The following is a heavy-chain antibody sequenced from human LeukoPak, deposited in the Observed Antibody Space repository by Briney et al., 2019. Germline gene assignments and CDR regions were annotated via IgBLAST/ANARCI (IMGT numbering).Heavy chain of an antibody. CDR2: ISYDGSNK. CDR3: ARGPLDDFDY. J-gene: IGHJ4*02. D-gene: IGHD1-1*01. CDR1: GFTFSTFA. Sequence: PGGSLRLSCAASGFTFSTFAMHWVHQAPGKGLEWVAVISYDGSNKYYADSVKGRFTISRDNFKNTLYLQMNSLRAEDTAVYYCARGPLDDFDYWGQGTLVTVSS. V-gene: IGHV3-30-3*01.